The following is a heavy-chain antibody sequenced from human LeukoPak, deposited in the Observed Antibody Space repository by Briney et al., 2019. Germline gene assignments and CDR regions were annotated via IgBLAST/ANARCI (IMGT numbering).Heavy chain of an antibody. CDR1: GYSISSSNW. D-gene: IGHD1-7*01. CDR2: IYYSGST. Sequence: SETLSLTCALSGYSISSSNWWGWIRQPPGKGLEWIGYIYYSGSTYYNPSLKSRVTMSVDTSKNQFSLKLSSVTAVDTAVYYCARTSITGTTDFDYWGQGTLVTVSS. CDR3: ARTSITGTTDFDY. V-gene: IGHV4-28*01. J-gene: IGHJ4*02.